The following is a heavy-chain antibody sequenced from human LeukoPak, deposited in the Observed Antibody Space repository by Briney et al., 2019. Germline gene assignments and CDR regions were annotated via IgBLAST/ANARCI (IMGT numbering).Heavy chain of an antibody. CDR2: IKEDGSEK. CDR3: ARDAGYYYDSSGYYYGVPSYFDY. Sequence: GGSLRLSCAASGSTFSSYAMHWVRQAPGKGLEWVANIKEDGSEKYYVDSVKGRFTVSRDNAKNSLYLQMNSLRAEDTAVYYCARDAGYYYDSSGYYYGVPSYFDYWGQGTLVTVSS. CDR1: GSTFSSYA. J-gene: IGHJ4*02. V-gene: IGHV3-7*01. D-gene: IGHD3-22*01.